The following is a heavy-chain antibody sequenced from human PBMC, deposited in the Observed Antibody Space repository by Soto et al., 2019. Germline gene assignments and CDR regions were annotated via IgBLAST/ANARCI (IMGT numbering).Heavy chain of an antibody. J-gene: IGHJ5*02. Sequence: KQSQTLSLTCAISGDRVSSNSAAWNWIRQSPSRGLEWLGRTYYRSKWYNDYAVSVKSRITINPDTSKNQFSLQLNSVTPEDTAVYYCARVVDGSYYIHWFDPWGQGTLVTVSS. CDR3: ARVVDGSYYIHWFDP. V-gene: IGHV6-1*01. CDR2: TYYRSKWYN. CDR1: GDRVSSNSAA. D-gene: IGHD1-26*01.